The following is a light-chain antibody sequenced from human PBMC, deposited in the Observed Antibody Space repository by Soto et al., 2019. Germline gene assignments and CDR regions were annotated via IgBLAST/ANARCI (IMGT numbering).Light chain of an antibody. V-gene: IGLV2-14*03. CDR3: ASYGGSSNYV. Sequence: QSALTQPASVSGSPGQSITISCTGSSGDVGRYNYVSWYQQHPGKAPKLMIYDVTSRPSGVSNRFSGSKSGNTASLTISGLQAEDEADYFCASYGGSSNYVFGTGTKVTVL. J-gene: IGLJ1*01. CDR2: DVT. CDR1: SGDVGRYNY.